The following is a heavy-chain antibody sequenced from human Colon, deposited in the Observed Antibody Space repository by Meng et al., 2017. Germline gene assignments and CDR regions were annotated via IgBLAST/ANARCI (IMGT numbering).Heavy chain of an antibody. CDR3: ARNGFYSLGY. CDR1: GDSSTYDNW. CDR2: IHHGRGT. V-gene: IGHV4-4*02. J-gene: IGHJ4*02. Sequence: QVQLQEAGPGLVKPSGTLSLTCAVSGDSSTYDNWWSWFRQPPGKGLEWIGEIHHGRGTNYNPALRSRVTFSLDKSRNQLSLTLTSVTAADTAVYYCARNGFYSLGYWGPGALVTVSS. D-gene: IGHD3-22*01.